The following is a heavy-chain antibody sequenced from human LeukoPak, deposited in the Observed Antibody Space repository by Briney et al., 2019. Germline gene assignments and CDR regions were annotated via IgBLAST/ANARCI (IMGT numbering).Heavy chain of an antibody. J-gene: IGHJ4*02. CDR2: INHSGST. CDR1: GYSISSGYY. Sequence: SETLSLTCAVSGYSISSGYYWGWIRQPPGKGLGWIGEINHSGSTNYNPSLKSRVTISVDTSKNQFSLKLSSVTAADTAVYYCARGGGSGGDGDYWGQGTLVTVSS. V-gene: IGHV4-38-2*01. D-gene: IGHD2-21*01. CDR3: ARGGGSGGDGDY.